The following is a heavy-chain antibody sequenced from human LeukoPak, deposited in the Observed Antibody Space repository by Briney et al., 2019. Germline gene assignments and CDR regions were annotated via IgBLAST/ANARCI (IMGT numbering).Heavy chain of an antibody. CDR1: GFPFSSYG. Sequence: GGSLRLSCAASGFPFSSYGMHWVRQAPGKGLEWVAVTSSDGSRNHYADSVKGRFTISRDNSKNTLYLQMDSLRDEDTAVYYCARDRGYTYGHPLDYWGQGTLVTVSS. J-gene: IGHJ4*02. D-gene: IGHD5-18*01. V-gene: IGHV3-30*03. CDR3: ARDRGYTYGHPLDY. CDR2: TSSDGSRN.